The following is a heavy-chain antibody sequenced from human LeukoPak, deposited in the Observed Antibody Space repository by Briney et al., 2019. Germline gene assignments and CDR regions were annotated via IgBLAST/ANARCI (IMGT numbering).Heavy chain of an antibody. CDR2: INHSGST. CDR1: GGSFSGYY. Sequence: SETLSLTCAVYGGSFSGYYWSWIRQPPGKGLEWIGEINHSGSTNYNPSLKSRVTISVDTSKNQFSLKLSSVTAADTAVYYCARPDYGDYVFDIWGQGTMVTVSS. D-gene: IGHD4-17*01. V-gene: IGHV4-34*01. J-gene: IGHJ3*02. CDR3: ARPDYGDYVFDI.